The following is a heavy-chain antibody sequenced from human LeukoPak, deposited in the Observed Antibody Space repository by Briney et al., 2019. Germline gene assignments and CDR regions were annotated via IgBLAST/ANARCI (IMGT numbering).Heavy chain of an antibody. CDR1: GFTFGVDG. CDR3: TLDRDFWSGYPY. Sequence: GGSLRLSCTASGFTFGVDGMSWFRQAPGKGLEWVGRIKSKTDGGTTDYAAPVKGRFTISRDDSKNTLYLQMNSLKTEDTAVYYCTLDRDFWSGYPYWGQGTLVTVSS. V-gene: IGHV3-15*01. D-gene: IGHD3-3*01. J-gene: IGHJ4*02. CDR2: IKSKTDGGTT.